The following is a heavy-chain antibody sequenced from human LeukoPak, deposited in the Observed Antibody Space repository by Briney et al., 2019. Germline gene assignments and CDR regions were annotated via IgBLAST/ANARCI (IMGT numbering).Heavy chain of an antibody. CDR1: GFTFNRFW. J-gene: IGHJ4*02. V-gene: IGHV3-7*03. Sequence: GGSLRLSCAASGFTFNRFWMTWVRQAPGKGLEWVASIKEDEGEKYYVDSVKGRFTISRDNAKKSLYLQMDDLRAEDTALYYCARYNFYSDYYTRNFDHWGQGTLVTVSS. CDR3: ARYNFYSDYYTRNFDH. D-gene: IGHD3-3*01. CDR2: IKEDEGEK.